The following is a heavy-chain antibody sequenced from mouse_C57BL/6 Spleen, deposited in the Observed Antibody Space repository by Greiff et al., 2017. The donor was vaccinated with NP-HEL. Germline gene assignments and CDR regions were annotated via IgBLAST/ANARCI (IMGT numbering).Heavy chain of an antibody. Sequence: EVQGVESGPELVKPGASVKIPCKASGYTFTDYNMDWVKQSHGKSLEWIGDINPNNGGTIYNQKFKGKATLTVDKSSSTAYMELRSLTSEDTAVYYCARHGSSYNWYFDGWGTGTTVTVSS. J-gene: IGHJ1*03. CDR1: GYTFTDYN. V-gene: IGHV1-18*01. D-gene: IGHD1-1*01. CDR2: INPNNGGT. CDR3: ARHGSSYNWYFDG.